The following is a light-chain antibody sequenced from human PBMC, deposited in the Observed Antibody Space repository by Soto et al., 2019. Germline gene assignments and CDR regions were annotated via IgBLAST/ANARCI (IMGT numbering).Light chain of an antibody. V-gene: IGLV2-23*01. CDR2: EGT. CDR1: SSDDGNYNL. J-gene: IGLJ3*02. Sequence: QSVLTQPASVSGSPGQSITISCTGTSSDDGNYNLVSWYQQHPGKAPKLMIYEGTKRPSGVSDRFSGSKSGNTASLTISGLQAEDEADYYCCSYAGSSTWVFGGGTKLTVL. CDR3: CSYAGSSTWV.